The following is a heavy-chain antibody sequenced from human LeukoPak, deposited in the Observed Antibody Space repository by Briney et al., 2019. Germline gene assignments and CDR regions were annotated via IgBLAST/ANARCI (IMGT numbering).Heavy chain of an antibody. CDR1: GFTFSSYG. D-gene: IGHD1-26*01. Sequence: GGSLRLSCAASGFTFSSYGMHWVRQAPGKGLEWVAVIWYDGSNKYYADSVKGRFTISRDNPKNTLYLQMNSLRAEDTAVYYCAREVGATPAAWASWFDPWGQGTLVTVSS. CDR2: IWYDGSNK. J-gene: IGHJ5*02. CDR3: AREVGATPAAWASWFDP. V-gene: IGHV3-33*01.